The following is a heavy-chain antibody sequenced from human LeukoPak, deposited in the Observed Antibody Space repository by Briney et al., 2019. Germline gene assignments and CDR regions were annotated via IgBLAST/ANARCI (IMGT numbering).Heavy chain of an antibody. D-gene: IGHD4-17*01. CDR3: ARIFDGAELAVA. V-gene: IGHV2-26*01. J-gene: IGHJ5*02. CDR1: GFSLRNARMG. CDR2: IFSNDEK. Sequence: SGPTLLNPTATLTLTCTVSGFSLRNARMGVSWIRQPPGKALEWLSHIFSNDEKSYSTSLKSRLTISKDTSKSQVVLTMTNMDPVDTATYYCARIFDGAELAVAWGQGTLVTVSS.